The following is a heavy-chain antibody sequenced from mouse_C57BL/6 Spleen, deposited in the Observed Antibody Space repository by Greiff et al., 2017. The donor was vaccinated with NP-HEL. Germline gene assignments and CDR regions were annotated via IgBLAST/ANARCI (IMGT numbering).Heavy chain of an antibody. CDR2: INPNYGTT. V-gene: IGHV1-39*01. CDR3: AHYSTPKDWYFDV. D-gene: IGHD2-5*01. CDR1: GYSFTDYN. J-gene: IGHJ1*03. Sequence: EVQLQQSGPELVKPGASVKISCKASGYSFTDYNMNWVKQSNGKSLEWIGVINPNYGTTSYNQKFKGKATLTVDQSSSPAYMQLNSLTSEDSAVYYCAHYSTPKDWYFDVWGTGTTVTVSS.